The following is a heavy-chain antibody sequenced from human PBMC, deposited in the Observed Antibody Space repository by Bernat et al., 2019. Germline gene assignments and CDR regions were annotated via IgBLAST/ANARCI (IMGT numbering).Heavy chain of an antibody. V-gene: IGHV3-73*02. CDR3: AKGIWFGELLSYTYDY. CDR2: IRSKVDNYAT. Sequence: EVQLVESGGDLVQPGGSLKLSCAASGFTFSGSTMHWVRQASGKGLEWVGRIRSKVDNYATTYAVSVKGRFTISRDDSKNTAYLQMNSLKTEDTAVYYCAKGIWFGELLSYTYDYWGQGTLVTVSS. J-gene: IGHJ4*02. CDR1: GFTFSGST. D-gene: IGHD3-10*01.